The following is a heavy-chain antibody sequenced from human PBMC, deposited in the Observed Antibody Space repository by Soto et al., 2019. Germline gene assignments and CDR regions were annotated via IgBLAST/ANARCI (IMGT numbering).Heavy chain of an antibody. Sequence: SETLSLTCAVYGGSFSGYYWSWIRQPPGKGLEWIGEINHSGSTNYNPSLKSRVTISVDTSKNQFSLKLSSVTAADTDVYYCARRTGSGWFFDYWGQRTLVTVSS. CDR2: INHSGST. V-gene: IGHV4-34*01. J-gene: IGHJ4*02. CDR3: ARRTGSGWFFDY. D-gene: IGHD6-19*01. CDR1: GGSFSGYY.